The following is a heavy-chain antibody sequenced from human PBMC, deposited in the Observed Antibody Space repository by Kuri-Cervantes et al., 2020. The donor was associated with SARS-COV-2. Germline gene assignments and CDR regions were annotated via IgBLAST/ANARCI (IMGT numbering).Heavy chain of an antibody. CDR2: MNPNSGNT. Sequence: ASVKVSCKASGYTFTSYDINWVRQATGQGLEWMGWMNPNSGNTGYAQKFQGRATITRDTSASTAYMELSSLRSEDTAVYYCAGLGGTNFDYWGQGTLVTVSS. J-gene: IGHJ4*02. CDR3: AGLGGTNFDY. CDR1: GYTFTSYD. D-gene: IGHD1-14*01. V-gene: IGHV1-8*01.